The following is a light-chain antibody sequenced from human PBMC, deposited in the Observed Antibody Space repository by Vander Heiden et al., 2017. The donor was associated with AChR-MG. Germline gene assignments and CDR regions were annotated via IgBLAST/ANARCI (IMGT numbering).Light chain of an antibody. CDR3: QAWDTSTRV. CDR2: QDI. V-gene: IGLV3-1*01. CDR1: QLGNKN. J-gene: IGLJ2*01. Sequence: SYEVTQPLSVSVSPGQTASIPCSGDQLGNKNCCWYQQKPGQSPVLVIYQDIKRPSGIPERFSGYNSGNTATLTISGTQAMDEADYYCQAWDTSTRVFGGGTKLTVL.